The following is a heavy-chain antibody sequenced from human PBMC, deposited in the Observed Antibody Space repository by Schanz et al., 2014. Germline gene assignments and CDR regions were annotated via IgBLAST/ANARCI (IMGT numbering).Heavy chain of an antibody. CDR2: MIGSGSSV. D-gene: IGHD2-21*02. CDR3: ARDLNRCGGDCYSG. J-gene: IGHJ4*02. Sequence: EVQLVESGGDLVQPGGSLRLSCSASGFTFSTYAMSWVRQAPGKGLEWVSRMIGSGSSVFYADSVKGRFTISRDNLKNTVYLQMNSLRAGDTAVYYCARDLNRCGGDCYSGWGQGTLVTVSS. V-gene: IGHV3-23*04. CDR1: GFTFSTYA.